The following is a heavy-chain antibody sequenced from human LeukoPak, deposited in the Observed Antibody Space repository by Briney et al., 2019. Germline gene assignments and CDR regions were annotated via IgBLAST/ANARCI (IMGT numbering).Heavy chain of an antibody. J-gene: IGHJ4*02. CDR1: GGSFSGYY. Sequence: RTAETLSLTCAVYGGSFSGYYWSWSRQPPGKGLEWVGEINHSGSTNYNPSLKRRVTISVDTSKNQFSLKQSSVNAADTAVYYCARDGTPYCSGGSSCFGYWGQGTLVTVSS. D-gene: IGHD2-15*01. CDR3: ARDGTPYCSGGSSCFGY. V-gene: IGHV4-34*01. CDR2: INHSGST.